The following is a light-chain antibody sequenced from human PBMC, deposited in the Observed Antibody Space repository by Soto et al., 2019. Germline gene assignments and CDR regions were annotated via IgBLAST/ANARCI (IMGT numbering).Light chain of an antibody. Sequence: EIVMTQSPATLSVSPGETVTLSCRASQSVSIDLAWYQQKPGQAPRLLISAASTRATGIPARFSGSGSGTEFTLTISSLQSEHFAVYYCQQYYDWLDVTFGQGTKVEI. CDR3: QQYYDWLDVT. J-gene: IGKJ1*01. CDR2: AAS. CDR1: QSVSID. V-gene: IGKV3-15*01.